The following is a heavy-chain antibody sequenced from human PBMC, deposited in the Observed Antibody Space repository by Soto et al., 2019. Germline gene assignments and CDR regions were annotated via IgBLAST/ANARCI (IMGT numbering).Heavy chain of an antibody. CDR1: GGSISSSSYY. V-gene: IGHV4-39*01. D-gene: IGHD4-17*01. J-gene: IGHJ4*02. CDR3: ATMGTPVTGLYYFDY. Sequence: ETLSLTCTVSGGSISSSSYYWGWIRQPPGKGLEWIGSIYYSGSTYYNPSLKSRVTISVDTSKNQFSLKLSSVTAADTAVYYCATMGTPVTGLYYFDYWGQGTLVTVSS. CDR2: IYYSGST.